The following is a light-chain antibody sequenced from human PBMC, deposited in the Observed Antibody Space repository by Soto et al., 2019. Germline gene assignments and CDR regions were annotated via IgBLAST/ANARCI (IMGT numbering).Light chain of an antibody. J-gene: IGKJ2*01. CDR3: HQYGRSQFT. Sequence: DIQLTQSPSFLSASVGDRVTITCRASQGISSYFAWYQQKPGKAPKLLIYAVSTLQSGVPSRFSGSASGTEFTLTISSLQPEDFGMYFCHQYGRSQFTFGQGTKLDIK. CDR2: AVS. V-gene: IGKV1-9*01. CDR1: QGISSY.